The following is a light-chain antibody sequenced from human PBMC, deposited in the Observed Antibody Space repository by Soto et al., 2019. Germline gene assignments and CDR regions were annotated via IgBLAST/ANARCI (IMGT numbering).Light chain of an antibody. Sequence: HPVLTQSYSASASLGSSVKLTCTLSSGHSSYIIAWHQQQPGKAPRYLMKLEGSGSYNKGSGVPDRFSGSSSRADRYLTISNRRFEDEDDYYCDTWASNTHTVFGGGTKLTVL. CDR1: SGHSSYI. J-gene: IGLJ3*02. CDR3: DTWASNTHTV. V-gene: IGLV4-60*02. CDR2: LEGSGSY.